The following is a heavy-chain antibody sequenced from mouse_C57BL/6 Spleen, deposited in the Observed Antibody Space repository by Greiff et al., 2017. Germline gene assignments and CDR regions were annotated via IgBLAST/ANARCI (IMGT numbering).Heavy chain of an antibody. D-gene: IGHD3-3*01. J-gene: IGHJ2*01. CDR2: ISDGGSYT. CDR3: ARDHGDWYFDY. Sequence: VQLQQSGGGLVKPGGSLKLSCAASGFTFSSYAMSWVRQTPEKRLEWVATISDGGSYTYYPDNVKGRFTISRDNAKNNLYLQMSHLKSEDTAMYYCARDHGDWYFDYWGQGTTLTVSS. V-gene: IGHV5-4*01. CDR1: GFTFSSYA.